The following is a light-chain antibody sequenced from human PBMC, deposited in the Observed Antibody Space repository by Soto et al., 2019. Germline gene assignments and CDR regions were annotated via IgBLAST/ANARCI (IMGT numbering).Light chain of an antibody. J-gene: IGKJ4*01. V-gene: IGKV2-28*01. CDR2: LGS. CDR1: QSLLHSNGYNY. CDR3: MQALQTPLT. Sequence: DIVMTQSPLSLPVTTGEPASISCRSSQSLLHSNGYNYLDWYLQKPGQSPQLLIYLGSNRASGVPDRFSGSGSGTDFTLKISRVEAEDLGVYYCMQALQTPLTFGGRTKVEIK.